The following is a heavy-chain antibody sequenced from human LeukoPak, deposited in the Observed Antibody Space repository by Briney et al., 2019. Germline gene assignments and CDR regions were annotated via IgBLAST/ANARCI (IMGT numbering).Heavy chain of an antibody. D-gene: IGHD5-18*01. V-gene: IGHV3-7*04. CDR1: GFTFSSYW. Sequence: GGSLRLSCAASGFTFSSYWMSWVRQAPGKGLEWVANIKQDGSEKYYVDFVKGRFTISRDNAKNSLYLQMNSLRAEDTAVYYCARAPLQLWLYFDYWGQGTLVTVSS. CDR2: IKQDGSEK. J-gene: IGHJ4*02. CDR3: ARAPLQLWLYFDY.